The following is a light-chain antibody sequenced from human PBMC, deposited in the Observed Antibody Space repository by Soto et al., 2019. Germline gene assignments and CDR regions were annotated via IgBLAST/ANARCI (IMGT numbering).Light chain of an antibody. V-gene: IGKV3-15*01. J-gene: IGKJ4*01. Sequence: ETVMTQSPVTLSLSPGDRATLSCRASHSVRRNLAWYQQKPGQPPRLLISAASTRATVISGRFSSSGSGTEFTLINSSLQSEDSGVYYCQQDYDLPPLTFGGGTKVDIK. CDR3: QQDYDLPPLT. CDR2: AAS. CDR1: HSVRRN.